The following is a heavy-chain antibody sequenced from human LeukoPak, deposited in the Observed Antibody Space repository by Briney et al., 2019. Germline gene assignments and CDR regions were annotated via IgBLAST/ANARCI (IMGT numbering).Heavy chain of an antibody. CDR3: ARHSSGYYSWFDP. CDR1: GGSISSYY. Sequence: PSETLSLTCTVSGGSISSYYWSWIRQPPGKGLGWIGYIYTSGSTNYNPSLKSRVTISVDTSKNQFSLKLSSVTAADTAVYYCARHSSGYYSWFDPWGQGTLVTVSS. J-gene: IGHJ5*02. V-gene: IGHV4-4*09. CDR2: IYTSGST. D-gene: IGHD3-22*01.